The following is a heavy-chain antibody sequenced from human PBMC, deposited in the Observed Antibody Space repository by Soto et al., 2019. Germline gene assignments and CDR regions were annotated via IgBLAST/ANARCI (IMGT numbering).Heavy chain of an antibody. CDR1: GFTFSSYT. J-gene: IGHJ4*02. D-gene: IGHD3-10*01. V-gene: IGHV3-48*02. Sequence: PVWSLRLSFAASGFTFSSYTMNWVRQAPGKGLEWVSYISSSSSSIYYADSVKGRFTISRDNAKNSLYLQMNSLRDEDTAVYYGAKHRAGNDYASGSTYHYYGWGKRTRVTVS. CDR2: ISSSSSSI. CDR3: AKHRAGNDYASGSTYHYYG.